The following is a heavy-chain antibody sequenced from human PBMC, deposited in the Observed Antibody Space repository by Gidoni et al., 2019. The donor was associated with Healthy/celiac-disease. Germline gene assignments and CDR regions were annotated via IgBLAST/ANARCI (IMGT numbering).Heavy chain of an antibody. J-gene: IGHJ4*02. D-gene: IGHD2-21*01. Sequence: QLQLQESVPGLVKPSETLSLTCTVSGGSISSSSYYWGWIRQPPGKGLEWIGSIYYSGSTYYNPSLKSRVTISVDTSKNQFSLKLSSVTAADTAVYYCARVVGIDYFDYWGQGTLVTVSS. V-gene: IGHV4-39*07. CDR3: ARVVGIDYFDY. CDR1: GGSISSSSYY. CDR2: IYYSGST.